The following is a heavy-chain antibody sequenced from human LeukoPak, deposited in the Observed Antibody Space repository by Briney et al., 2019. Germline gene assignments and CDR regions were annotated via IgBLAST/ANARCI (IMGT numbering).Heavy chain of an antibody. Sequence: RSADTLSLTCTVSGRSISGSYWSWIRQPPGKGREWIGYIYNSASTNYTPSLKSRVAISVDTSKNQFSLKLTSVTAADTAVYYCARHEAAALSSLDYWGQGTLVTVSS. J-gene: IGHJ4*02. D-gene: IGHD6-13*01. CDR2: IYNSAST. V-gene: IGHV4-59*08. CDR3: ARHEAAALSSLDY. CDR1: GRSISGSY.